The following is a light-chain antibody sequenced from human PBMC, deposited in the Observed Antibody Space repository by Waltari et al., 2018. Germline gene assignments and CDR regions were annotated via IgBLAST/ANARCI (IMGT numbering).Light chain of an antibody. CDR3: QQGNSFPYT. CDR2: DAY. V-gene: IGKV3-15*01. CDR1: QSVGSK. J-gene: IGKJ2*01. Sequence: EIEMTQSPATLSVSPGERATLSCRASQSVGSKLAWYQQKPGQAPRLLIYDAYTRATGIPARFSGSGSGTEFTLTISSLQSEDCGTFYCQQGNSFPYTFGQGTKLEI.